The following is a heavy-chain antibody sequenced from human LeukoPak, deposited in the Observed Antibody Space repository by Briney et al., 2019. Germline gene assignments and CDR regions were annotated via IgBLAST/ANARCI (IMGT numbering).Heavy chain of an antibody. CDR1: GYTFTSYY. CDR3: ARGRDGGSFLDAFDI. D-gene: IGHD1-26*01. J-gene: IGHJ3*02. CDR2: IDPSGGST. V-gene: IGHV1-46*01. Sequence: ASVKVSCKASGYTFTSYYMHWVRQAPGQGLEWMGIIDPSGGSTSYAQKFQGRVTMTRDTSTSTVYMELSSLRSEDTGVYYCARGRDGGSFLDAFDIWGQGTMVTVSS.